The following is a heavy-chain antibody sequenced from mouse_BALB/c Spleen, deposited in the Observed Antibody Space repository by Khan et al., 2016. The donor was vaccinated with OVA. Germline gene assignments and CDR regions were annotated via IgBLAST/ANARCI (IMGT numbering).Heavy chain of an antibody. CDR3: TIHRGYYDYNPYFDY. CDR1: GFSFSTYS. CDR2: ISSGGSYT. V-gene: IGHV5-6-4*01. Sequence: EVELVESGGDLVRPGGSLKLSCAASGFSFSTYSMSWVRQTPEKRLEWVATISSGGSYTYSPDSVKGRFTISRDNAKNTLYLQMSSLKSEDTAMYYCTIHRGYYDYNPYFDYWGQGTTLTVSS. J-gene: IGHJ2*01. D-gene: IGHD2-3*01.